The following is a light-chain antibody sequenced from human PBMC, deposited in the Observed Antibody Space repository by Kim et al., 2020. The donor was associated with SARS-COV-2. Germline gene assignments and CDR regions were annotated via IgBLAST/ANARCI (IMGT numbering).Light chain of an antibody. CDR2: GAS. CDR1: QSVSSN. J-gene: IGKJ4*01. V-gene: IGKV3-15*01. CDR3: QQYNNWPPLT. Sequence: PGERATLSCRASQSVSSNLARYQQKPGQAPRLLIYGASTRATGIPARFSGSGSGTEFTLTISSLQSEDFAVYYCQQYNNWPPLTFGGGTKVDIK.